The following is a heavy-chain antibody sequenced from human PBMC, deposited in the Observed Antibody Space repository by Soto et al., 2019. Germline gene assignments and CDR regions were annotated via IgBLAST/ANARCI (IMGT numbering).Heavy chain of an antibody. CDR3: ARAQRIEVAVTNFDY. V-gene: IGHV1-18*01. CDR1: GYTFTTYG. CDR2: ISAQNGNT. Sequence: QVQLVQSGAEVKKPGASVKVSCKASGYTFTTYGITWVRQAPGQGLEWMGWISAQNGNTKNAQKLQGRVTMTTDTSTSTASMEVWSLRSDGTAVYYCARAQRIEVAVTNFDYWGQVALGSVSS. D-gene: IGHD6-19*01. J-gene: IGHJ4*02.